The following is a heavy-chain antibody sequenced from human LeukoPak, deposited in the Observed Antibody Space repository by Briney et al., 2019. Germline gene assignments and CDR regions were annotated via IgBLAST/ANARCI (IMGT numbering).Heavy chain of an antibody. CDR2: IIPILCIA. Sequence: SVNVSCKASGGTFSHYTISWVRQAPGQGLEWMGRIIPILCIANYAQKFQGRVTITADKSTSTAYMELSSLRSEDTAVYYCARELRFLEWLPPGYYGMDVWGQGTTVTVSS. CDR3: ARELRFLEWLPPGYYGMDV. CDR1: GGTFSHYT. V-gene: IGHV1-69*04. D-gene: IGHD3-3*01. J-gene: IGHJ6*02.